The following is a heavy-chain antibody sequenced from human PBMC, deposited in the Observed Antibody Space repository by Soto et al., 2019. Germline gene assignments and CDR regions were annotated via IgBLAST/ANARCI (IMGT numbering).Heavy chain of an antibody. D-gene: IGHD2-2*01. CDR2: ISSSGSTI. J-gene: IGHJ6*02. CDR1: GFTFSSYE. CDR3: AKDPPWTVGPLAMDV. V-gene: IGHV3-48*03. Sequence: GGSLRLSCAASGFTFSSYEMNWVRQAPGKGLEWVSYISSSGSTIYYADSVKGRFTISRDNAKNTLYLDMNSLRVEDTAVYYCAKDPPWTVGPLAMDVWGQGTTVTVSS.